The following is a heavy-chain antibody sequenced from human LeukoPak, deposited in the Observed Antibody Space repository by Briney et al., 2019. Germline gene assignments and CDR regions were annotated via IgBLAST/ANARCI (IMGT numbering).Heavy chain of an antibody. D-gene: IGHD1-1*01. Sequence: GGSLRLSCAASGFTFSSYAMSWVRQAPGKGLEWVSAISGSGGSTYYADSVKGRSTISRDNSKNTLYLQMNSLRAEDTAVYYCAKLNWNQDAFDIWGQGTMVTVSS. CDR2: ISGSGGST. CDR3: AKLNWNQDAFDI. J-gene: IGHJ3*02. CDR1: GFTFSSYA. V-gene: IGHV3-23*01.